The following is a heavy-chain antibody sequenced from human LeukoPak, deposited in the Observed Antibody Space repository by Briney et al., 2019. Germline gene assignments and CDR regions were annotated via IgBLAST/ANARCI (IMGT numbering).Heavy chain of an antibody. CDR3: ARTYGSGNWFDP. Sequence: SETLSLTCTVSGVSISSYYWSWIRQPPGKGLEWIGYISYSGNTKYNPSLKSRVTISVDTSKNQFSLKLSSVTAADTAVYYCARTYGSGNWFDPWGQGTLVTVSS. D-gene: IGHD3-10*01. V-gene: IGHV4-59*01. CDR1: GVSISSYY. J-gene: IGHJ5*02. CDR2: ISYSGNT.